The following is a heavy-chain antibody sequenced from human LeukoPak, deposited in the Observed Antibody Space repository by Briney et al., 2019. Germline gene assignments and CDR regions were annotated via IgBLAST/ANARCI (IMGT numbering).Heavy chain of an antibody. CDR2: IIPILGIA. D-gene: IGHD3-3*01. V-gene: IGHV1-69*04. Sequence: SVKVSCKASGGTFSSYAISWVRQAPGQGLEWMGRIIPILGIANYAQKFQGRVTITADKSTSTAYMKLSSLRSEDTAVYYCARPPTPEYDFWSDYWGQGTLVTVSS. J-gene: IGHJ4*02. CDR1: GGTFSSYA. CDR3: ARPPTPEYDFWSDY.